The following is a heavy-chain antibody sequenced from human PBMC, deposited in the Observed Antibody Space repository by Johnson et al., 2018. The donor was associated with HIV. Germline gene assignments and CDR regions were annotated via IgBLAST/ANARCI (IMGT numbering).Heavy chain of an antibody. CDR2: ISGSGGNT. CDR3: AKIARRCSGGSCYTTRDAFDI. CDR1: GFTFSNYA. J-gene: IGHJ3*02. V-gene: IGHV3-23*04. Sequence: VQLVESGGGRVQPGGSLRLSCAASGFTFSNYAMTWVRQAPGKGLEWVSAISGSGGNTYYADSVKGRFTISRDNSNSTLYLQMNSLRADDPAVYYCAKIARRCSGGSCYTTRDAFDIWGQGTMVTVSA. D-gene: IGHD2-15*01.